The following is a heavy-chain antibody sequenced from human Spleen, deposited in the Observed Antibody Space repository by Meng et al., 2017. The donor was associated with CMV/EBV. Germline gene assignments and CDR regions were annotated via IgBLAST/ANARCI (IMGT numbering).Heavy chain of an antibody. CDR1: WFSLSTSGLG. J-gene: IGHJ4*02. Sequence: WFSLSTSGLGVGWLRQPPGKALQWLALIYWDDDKRYSPSLKSRLTITKDTSKNQVVLTMTNMDPVDTATYYCAHRDYCSGGTCTFDYWGQGTLVTVSS. CDR3: AHRDYCSGGTCTFDY. D-gene: IGHD2-15*01. CDR2: IYWDDDK. V-gene: IGHV2-5*02.